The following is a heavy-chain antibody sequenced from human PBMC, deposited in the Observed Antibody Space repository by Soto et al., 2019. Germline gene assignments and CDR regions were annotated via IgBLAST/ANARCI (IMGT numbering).Heavy chain of an antibody. D-gene: IGHD3-3*01. CDR3: ARGFTYYDFWSGYYFRSHNWFDP. Sequence: GASVKVSCKASGYTFTSYDINWVRQATGQGLEWMGWMNPNSGNTGYAQKFQGRVTMTRNTSISTAYMELRSLRSEDTAVYYCARGFTYYDFWSGYYFRSHNWFDPWGQGTLVTVSS. V-gene: IGHV1-8*01. J-gene: IGHJ5*02. CDR1: GYTFTSYD. CDR2: MNPNSGNT.